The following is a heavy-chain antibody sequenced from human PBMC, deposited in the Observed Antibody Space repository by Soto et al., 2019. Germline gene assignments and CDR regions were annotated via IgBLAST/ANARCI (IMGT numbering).Heavy chain of an antibody. CDR3: VKVGAWIQLWANFDY. J-gene: IGHJ4*02. Sequence: GGSLRLSCSASGFTFSSYAMHWVRQAPGKGLEYVSAISSNGGSTYYEDSVKGRFTISKDNSKNTLYLQMSSLRAEDTAVYSCVKVGAWIQLWANFDYWGQGTLVTVSS. V-gene: IGHV3-64D*08. CDR2: ISSNGGST. CDR1: GFTFSSYA. D-gene: IGHD5-18*01.